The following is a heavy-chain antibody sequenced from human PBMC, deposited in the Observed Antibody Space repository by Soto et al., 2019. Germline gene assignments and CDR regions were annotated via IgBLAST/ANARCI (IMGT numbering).Heavy chain of an antibody. CDR2: IRSKPNNYAT. D-gene: IGHD3-3*01. V-gene: IGHV3-73*01. J-gene: IGHJ6*03. CDR1: GFTFSGSA. Sequence: EVQLVESGGGLVQPGGSLKLSCAASGFTFSGSAMHWVRQASGKGLEWVGRIRSKPNNYATAYGASVKGRITISRDESKNKAYLQMSSLNNEDTAVYYSSGQDSEFWSVKPQSYMDVWGKGTTVTVSS. CDR3: SGQDSEFWSVKPQSYMDV.